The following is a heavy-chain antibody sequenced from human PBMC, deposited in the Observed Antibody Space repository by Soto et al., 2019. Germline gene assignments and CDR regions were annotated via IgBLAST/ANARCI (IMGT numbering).Heavy chain of an antibody. CDR1: GDTFNFYS. J-gene: IGHJ4*02. D-gene: IGHD3-10*01. Sequence: QVQLVQSGAEVKRPGSSVKVSCKASGDTFNFYSINWVRQAPGVGLEWMGRVNPIVSMSNYAQKFHGRGTMTADKSTSTAYMELSSLRSEDTAIYYCASSYGSGYRAFDYWGQGALVTVSS. CDR3: ASSYGSGYRAFDY. V-gene: IGHV1-69*02. CDR2: VNPIVSMS.